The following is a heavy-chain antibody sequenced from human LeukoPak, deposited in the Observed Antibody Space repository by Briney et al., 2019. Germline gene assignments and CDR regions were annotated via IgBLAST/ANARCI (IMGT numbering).Heavy chain of an antibody. CDR1: VFTFSNYW. J-gene: IGHJ5*02. CDR2: IKADGSEK. Sequence: GGCLTLSCAASVFTFSNYWISWVRHAPWKGREWVVNIKADGSEKYYVDSVKGRFTISRDNTKNSLFLEMNSLRAEDTAMYFCARGPSAGYGTSWFDPWGQGTLVTVSS. CDR3: ARGPSAGYGTSWFDP. V-gene: IGHV3-7*03. D-gene: IGHD5-18*01.